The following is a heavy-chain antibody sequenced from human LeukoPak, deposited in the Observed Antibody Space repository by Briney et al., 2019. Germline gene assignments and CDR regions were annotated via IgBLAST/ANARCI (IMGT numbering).Heavy chain of an antibody. CDR2: ISPTSGGT. Sequence: ASVKVSCKASGYTFTGYYMHWVRQAPGQGLEWMGWISPTSGGTNYAQKFQGRVTMTRDTSISTAYMELRRLRSDDTAVYYCAREAYASGSFRTDYYYMDVWGKGTTVTVSS. CDR1: GYTFTGYY. CDR3: AREAYASGSFRTDYYYMDV. V-gene: IGHV1-2*02. J-gene: IGHJ6*03. D-gene: IGHD3-10*01.